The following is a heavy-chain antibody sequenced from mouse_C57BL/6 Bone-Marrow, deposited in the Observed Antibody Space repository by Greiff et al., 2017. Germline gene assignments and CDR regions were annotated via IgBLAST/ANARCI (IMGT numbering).Heavy chain of an antibody. CDR2: IDPETGGT. D-gene: IGHD2-4*01. Sequence: QVQLKESGAELVRPGASVTLSCKASGYTFTDYEMHWVKQTPVHGLEWIGAIDPETGGTAYNQKFKGKAILTADKSSSTAYMELRSLTSEDSAVYYCTFYYDYDYAMDYWGQGTSVTVSS. CDR1: GYTFTDYE. CDR3: TFYYDYDYAMDY. J-gene: IGHJ4*01. V-gene: IGHV1-15*01.